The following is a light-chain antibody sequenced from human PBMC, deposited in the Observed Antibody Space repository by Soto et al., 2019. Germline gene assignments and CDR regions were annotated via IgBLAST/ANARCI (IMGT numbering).Light chain of an antibody. CDR3: DSYTSGSSYV. V-gene: IGLV2-14*01. Sequence: QSVLTQPASVSGSPGQSITISCTGTSSDVGGYNYVSWYQQHPGKAPKLMIYDVSYRPSGVSDRFSGSKSGNTASLTISGLQSEDEADYYCDSYTSGSSYVFGTGTKVHRP. CDR1: SSDVGGYNY. CDR2: DVS. J-gene: IGLJ1*01.